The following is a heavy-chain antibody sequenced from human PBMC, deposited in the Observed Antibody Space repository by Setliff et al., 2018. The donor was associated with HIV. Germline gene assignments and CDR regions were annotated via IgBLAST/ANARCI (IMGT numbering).Heavy chain of an antibody. CDR1: GDSINNNDF. CDR3: ARHDNYDNGGYYNLYYFDS. CDR2: IFHSGST. D-gene: IGHD3-22*01. Sequence: SETLSLTCAVSGDSINNNDFWVWVRQPPGKRLEWIGSIFHSGSTYYAPSLQSRVTISIDKARDQFSLKLSSVTAADTAVYFCARHDNYDNGGYYNLYYFDSWGPGTLVTVSS. J-gene: IGHJ4*02. V-gene: IGHV4-38-2*01.